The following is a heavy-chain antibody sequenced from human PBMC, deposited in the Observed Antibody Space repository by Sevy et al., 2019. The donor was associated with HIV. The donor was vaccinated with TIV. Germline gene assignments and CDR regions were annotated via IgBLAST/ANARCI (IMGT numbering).Heavy chain of an antibody. CDR2: VNYRGST. CDR3: ARESSTGITVHGVVTYGMDV. V-gene: IGHV4-59*01. J-gene: IGHJ6*02. CDR1: GGSISSYY. Sequence: SETLSLTCAVSGGSISSYYWTWIRQPPGKGLEWIGYVNYRGSTNYNPSLKSRLTMSVDISKNQLSLKLTSVTAADTAVYDCARESSTGITVHGVVTYGMDVWGQGTTVTVSS. D-gene: IGHD3-3*01.